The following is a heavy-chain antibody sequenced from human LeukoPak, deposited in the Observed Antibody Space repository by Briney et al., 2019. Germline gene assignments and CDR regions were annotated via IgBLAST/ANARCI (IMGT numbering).Heavy chain of an antibody. V-gene: IGHV3-21*01. D-gene: IGHD1-14*01. J-gene: IGHJ4*02. CDR2: ISSSSSYI. CDR3: ARVRLEPVVGGNLYYFDY. CDR1: GFTFSSYS. Sequence: GGSLRLSCAASGFTFSSYSMNWVRQAPGKGLEWVSSISSSSSYIYYADSVKGRFTISRDNAKNSLYLQMNSLRAEDTAVYYCARVRLEPVVGGNLYYFDYWGQGTLVTVSS.